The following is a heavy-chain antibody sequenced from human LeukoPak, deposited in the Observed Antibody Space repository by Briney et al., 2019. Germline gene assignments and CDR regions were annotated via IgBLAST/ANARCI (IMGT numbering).Heavy chain of an antibody. CDR3: ARHDEADAFDI. V-gene: IGHV5-51*01. CDR2: IWPGDSDT. CDR1: GYLFTRYW. Sequence: GESLKISCTGSGYLFTRYWIGWVRQMPGKGLEWMGIIWPGDSDTRYSPSFQGQFTISADKSISTAYLQWSSLKASDTAMYYCARHDEADAFDIWGQGTMVTVSS. J-gene: IGHJ3*02.